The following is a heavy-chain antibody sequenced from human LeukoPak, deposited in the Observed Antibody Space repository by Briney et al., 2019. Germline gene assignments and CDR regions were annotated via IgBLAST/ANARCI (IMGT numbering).Heavy chain of an antibody. V-gene: IGHV4-34*01. CDR1: GGSFSGYY. CDR2: INHSGST. D-gene: IGHD3-3*01. J-gene: IGHJ3*02. Sequence: SETLSLTCAVYGGSFSGYYWSWIRQPPGKGLEWIGEINHSGSTNYNPSLKSRVTISVDTSKNQFSLKLSSVTAADTAVYYCARWTYDFWSGYAPDPAFDIWGQGTMVTVSS. CDR3: ARWTYDFWSGYAPDPAFDI.